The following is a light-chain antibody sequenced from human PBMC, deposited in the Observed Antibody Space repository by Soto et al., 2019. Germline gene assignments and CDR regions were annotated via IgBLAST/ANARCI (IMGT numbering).Light chain of an antibody. J-gene: IGKJ4*01. V-gene: IGKV3-11*01. CDR1: QSVSSH. CDR2: DTS. CDR3: QQRTNWRLS. Sequence: EIVLTQSPATLSLSPGERATLSCRASQSVSSHLTWYQQKPGQAPRLLIYDTSNRATGIPARFSGSGSGTDFTLTISSLEPEDFAVYYCQQRTNWRLSFGGGTKVDSK.